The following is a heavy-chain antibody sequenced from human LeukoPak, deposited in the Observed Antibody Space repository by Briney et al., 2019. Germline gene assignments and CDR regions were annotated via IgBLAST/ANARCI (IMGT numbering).Heavy chain of an antibody. CDR2: ISSSSSYI. CDR1: GFTFSSYS. V-gene: IGHV3-21*01. Sequence: PGGSLRLSCAASGFTFSSYSMNWVRQAPGKGLEWVSSISSSSSYIYYADSVKGRFTISRDNAKNSLYLQMNSLRAEDTAVYYCASLRKRGGAFDIWGQGTMVTVSS. J-gene: IGHJ3*02. CDR3: ASLRKRGGAFDI.